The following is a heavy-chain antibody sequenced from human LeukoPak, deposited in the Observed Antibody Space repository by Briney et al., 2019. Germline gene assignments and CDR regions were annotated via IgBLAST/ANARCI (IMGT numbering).Heavy chain of an antibody. CDR1: GGSISSGSYY. CDR3: ARGGDAHALDI. Sequence: SETLSLTCTVSGGSISSGSYYWSWIRQPAGKGLEWIGRIYTSGSTNYNPSLKSRVTISVDTSKNQFSLKLSSVTAADTAVYYCARGGDAHALDIWGQGTMVTVSS. V-gene: IGHV4-61*02. D-gene: IGHD2-21*02. CDR2: IYTSGST. J-gene: IGHJ3*02.